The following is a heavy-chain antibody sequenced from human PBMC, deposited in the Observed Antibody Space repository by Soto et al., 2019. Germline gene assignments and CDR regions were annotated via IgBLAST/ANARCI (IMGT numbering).Heavy chain of an antibody. CDR2: IYYSGST. D-gene: IGHD5-12*01. CDR1: GGSISSGDYY. CDR3: ARGGGYDYYFDY. J-gene: IGHJ4*02. V-gene: IGHV4-30-4*01. Sequence: PSETLSLTCTVSGGSISSGDYYWSWIRQPPGKGLEWIGYIYYSGSTYYNPSLKSRVTISVDTSKNQFSLKLSSVTAADTAVYYCARGGGYDYYFDYRGQGTLVTVSS.